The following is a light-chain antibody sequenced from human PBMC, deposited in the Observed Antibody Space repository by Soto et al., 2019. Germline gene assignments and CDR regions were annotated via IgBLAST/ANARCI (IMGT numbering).Light chain of an antibody. CDR3: AAWDDSLSGQVV. Sequence: QLVLTQPPSASGTPGQRVTISCSGSSSNIGSNYVYWYQQLPGTAPKLLIYRNNQRPSGVPDRFSGSKSGTSASLAISGLRSEDEADYYCAAWDDSLSGQVVFGGGTKVT. J-gene: IGLJ2*01. CDR1: SSNIGSNY. V-gene: IGLV1-47*01. CDR2: RNN.